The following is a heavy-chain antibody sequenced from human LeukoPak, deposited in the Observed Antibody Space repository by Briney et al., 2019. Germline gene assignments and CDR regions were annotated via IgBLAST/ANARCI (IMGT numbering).Heavy chain of an antibody. Sequence: PSETLSLTCSVSGGSISSYYWSWIRQPPGKGLEWIGYIYYSGSTNYNPSLKSRVTISLDTSKSQFSLKLTSVTAADTAVYYCARAPKPYDRSRTDYRFDPWGQGTLVTVAS. V-gene: IGHV4-59*01. CDR2: IYYSGST. D-gene: IGHD3-16*01. CDR3: ARAPKPYDRSRTDYRFDP. CDR1: GGSISSYY. J-gene: IGHJ5*02.